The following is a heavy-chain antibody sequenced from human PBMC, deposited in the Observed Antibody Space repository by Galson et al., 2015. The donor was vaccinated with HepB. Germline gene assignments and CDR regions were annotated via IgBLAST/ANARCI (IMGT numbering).Heavy chain of an antibody. V-gene: IGHV3-74*01. J-gene: IGHJ4*02. CDR3: ARYHGDYRAYDY. Sequence: SLRLSCAASGFTLSNYWMHWVRQAPGKGLVWVSRLKSDGTSAIYADSVKGRFTVSRDNAKNTLYLQMNSLRVEDTAVYYCARYHGDYRAYDYWGQGTLVTVSS. CDR1: GFTLSNYW. CDR2: LKSDGTSA. D-gene: IGHD4-17*01.